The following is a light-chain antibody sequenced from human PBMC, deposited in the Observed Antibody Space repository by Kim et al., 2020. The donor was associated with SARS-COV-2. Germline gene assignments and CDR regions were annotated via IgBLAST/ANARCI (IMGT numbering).Light chain of an antibody. CDR1: QSISSW. J-gene: IGKJ2*01. CDR2: DAY. V-gene: IGKV1-5*01. CDR3: QQYNSWYT. Sequence: GDRVTITCRASQSISSWLAWYQQKPGKAPKLLIYDAYSLESGVPSRFSGSGSGTEFTLTISSLQPDDFATYYCQQYNSWYTFGQGTKLEI.